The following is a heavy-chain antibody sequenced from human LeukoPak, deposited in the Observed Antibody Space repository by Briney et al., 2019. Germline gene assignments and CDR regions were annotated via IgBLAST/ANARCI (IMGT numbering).Heavy chain of an antibody. V-gene: IGHV3-33*08. Sequence: PGGSLRLSCAASGFTFSSYWMSWVRQAPGKGLEWVAVIWYDGSNKYYADSVKGRFTISRDNAKNSLYLQMNSLRAEDTALYHCARGTGIVGAFGAFDIWGQGTMVTVSS. CDR3: ARGTGIVGAFGAFDI. CDR1: GFTFSSYW. D-gene: IGHD1-26*01. J-gene: IGHJ3*02. CDR2: IWYDGSNK.